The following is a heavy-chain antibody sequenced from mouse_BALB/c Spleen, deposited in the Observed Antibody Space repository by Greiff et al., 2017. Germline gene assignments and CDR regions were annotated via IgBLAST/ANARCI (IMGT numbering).Heavy chain of an antibody. CDR2: IHYSGST. CDR3: ARLITSPSTGWYFDV. V-gene: IGHV3-1*02. J-gene: IGHJ1*01. D-gene: IGHD2-4*01. Sequence: EVKLMESGPDLVKPSQSLSLTCTVTGYSITSGYSWHWIRQFPGNKLEWMGYIHYSGSTNYNPSLKSRISITRDTSKNQFFLQLNSVTTEDTATYYCARLITSPSTGWYFDVWGAGTTVTVSS. CDR1: GYSITSGYS.